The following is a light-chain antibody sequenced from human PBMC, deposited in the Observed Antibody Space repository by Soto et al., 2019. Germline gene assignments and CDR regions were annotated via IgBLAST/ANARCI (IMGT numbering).Light chain of an antibody. CDR2: AAS. Sequence: DIQMTQSPSFVSASVGDRVTITCRASQAVSTWLAWYQQKPGDAPKLLIYAASTLQSGVPSRFSGSGSGTDFTLTIRSLQPEDVAAYYCQKYNSAPLTFGGGTKVDIK. V-gene: IGKV1-12*01. CDR3: QKYNSAPLT. J-gene: IGKJ4*01. CDR1: QAVSTW.